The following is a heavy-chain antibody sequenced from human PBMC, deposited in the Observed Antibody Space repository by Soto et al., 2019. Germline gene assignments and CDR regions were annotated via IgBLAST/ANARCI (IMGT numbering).Heavy chain of an antibody. J-gene: IGHJ5*02. CDR2: INPNGGST. CDR3: ARDPIWTYTWNYARLNYLDP. V-gene: IGHV1-46*01. CDR1: GDTFTSYY. D-gene: IGHD1-7*01. Sequence: GASVKVSCKAPGDTFTSYYMHWVRQAPGHGLEWMGVINPNGGSTRFAQKFQGRVTMTSDTSTSTVYMELRGLTSEDTAVYYCARDPIWTYTWNYARLNYLDPWGQGTLVTVSS.